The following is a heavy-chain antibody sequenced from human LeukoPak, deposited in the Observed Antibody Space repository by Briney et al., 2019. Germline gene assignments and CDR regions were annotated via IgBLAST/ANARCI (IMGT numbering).Heavy chain of an antibody. CDR2: IAYDGSNA. CDR3: ARPSGSVTIFGVVDYFDY. J-gene: IGHJ4*02. D-gene: IGHD3-3*01. V-gene: IGHV3-30*04. CDR1: GLNFNNYG. Sequence: PVRSLRLSCVVSGLNFNNYGMHWVRQAPGKGLDWVASIAYDGSNANYAESVKGRFTIYRDNSKSTLYMQLNSLRTEDTAVYYCARPSGSVTIFGVVDYFDYWGQGSLVTVSS.